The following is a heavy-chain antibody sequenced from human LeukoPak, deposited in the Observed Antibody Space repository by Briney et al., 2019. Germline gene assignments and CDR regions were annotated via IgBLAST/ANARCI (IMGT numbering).Heavy chain of an antibody. J-gene: IGHJ4*02. D-gene: IGHD6-13*01. V-gene: IGHV4-34*12. CDR3: ARRLIAAAGKGRYFDY. CDR2: IIHSGST. CDR1: GGSFSGYY. Sequence: SATLSLTCAVYGGSFSGYYWSWIRQPPGKGVEWIGEIIHSGSTNYNPSLKSRVTISVDTSKNQFSLKLSSVTAADTAVYYCARRLIAAAGKGRYFDYWGQGTLVTVSS.